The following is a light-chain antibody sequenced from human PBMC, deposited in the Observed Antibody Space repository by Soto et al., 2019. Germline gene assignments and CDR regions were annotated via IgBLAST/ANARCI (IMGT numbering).Light chain of an antibody. V-gene: IGKV1-39*01. J-gene: IGKJ2*01. CDR2: AAS. Sequence: DIQLTQSPSPLSASVGDRVTITCRTSQGINTFLNWYQQKPGKAPNLLIYAASGLQGGVPSRFSGSGSGTDFTLTITNLQPEDFATYYGQQSYSTPYTFGQGTKLEIK. CDR3: QQSYSTPYT. CDR1: QGINTF.